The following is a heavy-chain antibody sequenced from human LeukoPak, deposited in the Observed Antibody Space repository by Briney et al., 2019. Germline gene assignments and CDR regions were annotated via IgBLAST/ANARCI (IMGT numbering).Heavy chain of an antibody. Sequence: GGSLRLSCAASGFTFNSFSMNWVRQAPGKGLEWVSSISSSTIYTYYADSVKGRFTISRDNAKNSLYLQMNSLRAEDTAVYYCARGGSGNWNAPFDYWGQGTLVTASS. CDR1: GFTFNSFS. CDR2: ISSSTIYT. CDR3: ARGGSGNWNAPFDY. J-gene: IGHJ4*02. V-gene: IGHV3-21*01. D-gene: IGHD1-1*01.